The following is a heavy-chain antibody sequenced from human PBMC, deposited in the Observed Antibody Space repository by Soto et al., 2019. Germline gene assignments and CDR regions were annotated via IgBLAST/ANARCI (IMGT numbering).Heavy chain of an antibody. Sequence: QVQLVESGGGVVQPGRSLRLSCAASGFTFSSYGMHWVRQAPGKGLEWVAVISYDGSNKYYADSVKGRFTISRDNSKNTLYLQMNSLRAEDTAVYYCAKGPLGRDGGNPSGYWGQGTLVTVSS. CDR1: GFTFSSYG. D-gene: IGHD2-15*01. CDR3: AKGPLGRDGGNPSGY. CDR2: ISYDGSNK. V-gene: IGHV3-30*18. J-gene: IGHJ4*02.